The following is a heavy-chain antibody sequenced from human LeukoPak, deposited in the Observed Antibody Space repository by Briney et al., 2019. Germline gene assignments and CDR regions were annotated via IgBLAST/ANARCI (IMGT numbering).Heavy chain of an antibody. D-gene: IGHD3-3*01. CDR3: ASTDTPYYDFWSGYYRPKQGGFDP. J-gene: IGHJ5*02. CDR1: GYTFTSYD. V-gene: IGHV1-8*03. Sequence: ASVKVSCKASGYTFTSYDINWVRQATGQGLEWMGWMNPNSGNTGYAQKFQGRVTITRNASISTAYMELSSLRSEDTAVYYCASTDTPYYDFWSGYYRPKQGGFDPWGQGTLVTVSS. CDR2: MNPNSGNT.